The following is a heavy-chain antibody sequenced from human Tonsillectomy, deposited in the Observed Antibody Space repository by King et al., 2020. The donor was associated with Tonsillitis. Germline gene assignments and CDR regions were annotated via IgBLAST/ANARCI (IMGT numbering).Heavy chain of an antibody. CDR1: GFTFSSYW. J-gene: IGHJ6*02. CDR2: IKQDGSEK. CDR3: AREEYGSGSYWRGMDV. Sequence: VQLVESRGGLVQPGGSLRLSCAASGFTFSSYWMSWVRQAPGKGLEWVANIKQDGSEKYYVDSVKGRFTISRDNAKNSLYLQMNSLRDEDTAVYYCAREEYGSGSYWRGMDVWGQGTTVTVSS. V-gene: IGHV3-7*03. D-gene: IGHD3-10*01.